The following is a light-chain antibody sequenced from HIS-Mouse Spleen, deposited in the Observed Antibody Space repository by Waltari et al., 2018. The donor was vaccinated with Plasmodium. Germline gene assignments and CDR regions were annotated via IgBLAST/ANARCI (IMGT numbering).Light chain of an antibody. CDR1: NIGSKS. CDR3: QVWDSSSDHPV. V-gene: IGLV3-21*02. Sequence: SYVLTQPPSVSVAPGQTARITCGGNNIGSKSVHWYQQKPGQAPVLVGYEDSDRPSGSPERFSGSNSGNTATLTISRVEAGDEADYYCQVWDSSSDHPVFGGGTKLTVL. J-gene: IGLJ2*01. CDR2: EDS.